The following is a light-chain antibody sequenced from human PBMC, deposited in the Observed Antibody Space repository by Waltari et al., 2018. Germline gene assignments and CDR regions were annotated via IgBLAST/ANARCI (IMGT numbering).Light chain of an antibody. CDR1: QSISSW. CDR3: QQYNSYSLWT. V-gene: IGKV1-5*03. CDR2: KAS. Sequence: DIQMTQSPSTLSASVGDRVPITCRASQSISSWLAWYQQKPGKAPKILIYKASSLESGVPSRFSGSGSGTEFTLTISSLQPDDFATYYCQQYNSYSLWTFGQGTKVEIK. J-gene: IGKJ1*01.